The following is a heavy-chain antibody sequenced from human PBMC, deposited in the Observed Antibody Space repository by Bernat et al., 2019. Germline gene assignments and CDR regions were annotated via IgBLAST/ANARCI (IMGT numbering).Heavy chain of an antibody. CDR1: GGSVSSGSYY. CDR3: ARDRRDYGDYWYYFDY. Sequence: QVQLQESGPGLVKPSETLSLTRTVSGGSVSSGSYYWSWIRQPPGKGLEWIGYIYYSGSTNYNPSLKSRVTISVDTSKNQFSLKLSSVTAADTAVYYCARDRRDYGDYWYYFDYWGQGTLVTVSS. J-gene: IGHJ4*02. V-gene: IGHV4-61*01. D-gene: IGHD4-17*01. CDR2: IYYSGST.